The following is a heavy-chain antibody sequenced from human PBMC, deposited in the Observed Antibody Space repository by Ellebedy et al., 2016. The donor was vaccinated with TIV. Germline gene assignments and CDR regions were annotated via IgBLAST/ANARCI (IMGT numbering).Heavy chain of an antibody. J-gene: IGHJ4*02. CDR3: ARVRAAAGMAHFDN. V-gene: IGHV4-59*01. Sequence: MPSETLSLTCTVSGGSIRSYYWSRIRQSPGKGLNWIGYIYYTGSTNYNPSLKSRVTISVDTSKNQFSLKQRSGTAADTAVYYCARVRAAAGMAHFDNWGQGTLVTVSS. CDR1: GGSIRSYY. D-gene: IGHD6-13*01. CDR2: IYYTGST.